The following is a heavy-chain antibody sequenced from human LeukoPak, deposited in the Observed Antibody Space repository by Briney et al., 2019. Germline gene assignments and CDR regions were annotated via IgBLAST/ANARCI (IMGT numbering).Heavy chain of an antibody. D-gene: IGHD3-10*01. J-gene: IGHJ4*02. CDR2: NSSSRSTK. Sequence: HAGGSLTLSCAASGFTFSTYAMNWVRQAPGKGLEWVSYNSSSRSTKYYADSVKGRFTISRDNAKNSLYLQMNSLRAEDTALYYCAKDRNDGSGTRGDLFDYWGQGTLVTVSS. V-gene: IGHV3-48*04. CDR1: GFTFSTYA. CDR3: AKDRNDGSGTRGDLFDY.